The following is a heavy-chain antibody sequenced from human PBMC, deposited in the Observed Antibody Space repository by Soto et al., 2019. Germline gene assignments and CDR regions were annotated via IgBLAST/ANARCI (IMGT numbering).Heavy chain of an antibody. J-gene: IGHJ6*02. Sequence: PSETLSLTCAVYGGSFSGYYWSWIRQPPGKGLEWIGEINHSGSTNYNPSLKSRVTISVDTSKNQFSLKLSSVTAADTAVYYCARGAIEARRTPMDVWGQGTTVTVSS. CDR2: INHSGST. D-gene: IGHD6-6*01. CDR3: ARGAIEARRTPMDV. CDR1: GGSFSGYY. V-gene: IGHV4-34*01.